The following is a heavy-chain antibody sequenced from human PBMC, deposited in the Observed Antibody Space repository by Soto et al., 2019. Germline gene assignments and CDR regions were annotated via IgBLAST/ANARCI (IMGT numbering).Heavy chain of an antibody. CDR2: INSDGSST. D-gene: IGHD1-26*01. Sequence: EVQLVESGGGLVQPGGSLRLSCAASGFTFSSYWMHWVRQAPGKGLVWVSRINSDGSSTNYADSVKGRFTISRDNAKNTLYLQMNSLRAEDTAVYYCARGGSLNWYFDVWGRGTLVTVSS. V-gene: IGHV3-74*01. J-gene: IGHJ2*01. CDR1: GFTFSSYW. CDR3: ARGGSLNWYFDV.